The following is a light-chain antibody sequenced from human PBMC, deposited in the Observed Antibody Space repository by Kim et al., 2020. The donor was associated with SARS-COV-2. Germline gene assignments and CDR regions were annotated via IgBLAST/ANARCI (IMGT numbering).Light chain of an antibody. CDR1: SGSIASNY. V-gene: IGLV6-57*01. Sequence: NFMLTQPHSVSESPGKTVTISCTRSSGSIASNYVQWYQQRPGSSPTTVIYEDNQRPSGVPDRFSGSIDSSSNSASLTISGLKTEDEADYYCQSYDSSLLVFCVGTQLTV. J-gene: IGLJ3*02. CDR3: QSYDSSLLV. CDR2: EDN.